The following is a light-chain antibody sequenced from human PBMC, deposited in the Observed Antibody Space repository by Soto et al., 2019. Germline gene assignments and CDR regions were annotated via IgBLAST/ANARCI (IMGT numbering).Light chain of an antibody. CDR1: SSDVGSDNY. Sequence: YVLTQPASVSGSPGQSITISCTGTSSDVGSDNYVSWYQQYTGKAPKLMIYDVSNRPSGVSYRFSGCKSGNTASLPISGLPAEEEADYYCSSYTTSSTHVVFGGGTKLTVL. J-gene: IGLJ2*01. V-gene: IGLV2-14*01. CDR2: DVS. CDR3: SSYTTSSTHVV.